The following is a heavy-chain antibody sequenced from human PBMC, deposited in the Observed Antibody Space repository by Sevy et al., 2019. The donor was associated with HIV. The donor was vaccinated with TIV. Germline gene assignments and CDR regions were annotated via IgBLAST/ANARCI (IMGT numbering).Heavy chain of an antibody. CDR3: ARGEDYYDSSGYYLRDAFDI. V-gene: IGHV1-69*06. CDR1: GGTFSSYA. D-gene: IGHD3-22*01. Sequence: ASVKVSCKASGGTFSSYAISWVRQAPGQGLEWMGGIIPIFGTANYAQKFQGRVTITADKSTSTAYMELSSLRSEDTAVYYCARGEDYYDSSGYYLRDAFDIWGQGTMVTVSS. J-gene: IGHJ3*02. CDR2: IIPIFGTA.